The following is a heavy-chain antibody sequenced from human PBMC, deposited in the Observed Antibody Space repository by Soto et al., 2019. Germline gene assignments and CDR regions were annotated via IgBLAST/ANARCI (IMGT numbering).Heavy chain of an antibody. Sequence: QVQLQESGPGLAKPSETLSLTCTVSGGSISSYYWSWIRQPPGKGLEWIGDIYYSGSTNYDPSLKSRVTLSVDTSMNQFSLKLGAVTAADTAVYYCARVQGLMQHDSFDYWGQGTLVTVSS. D-gene: IGHD6-13*01. J-gene: IGHJ4*02. CDR1: GGSISSYY. V-gene: IGHV4-59*01. CDR2: IYYSGST. CDR3: ARVQGLMQHDSFDY.